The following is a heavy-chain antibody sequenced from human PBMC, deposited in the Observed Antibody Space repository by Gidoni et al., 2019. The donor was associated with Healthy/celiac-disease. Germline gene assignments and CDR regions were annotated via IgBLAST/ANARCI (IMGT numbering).Heavy chain of an antibody. CDR2: IKSKTDGGTT. V-gene: IGHV3-15*07. CDR1: GFTFSNAW. Sequence: EVQLVESGGGLVNPGGSLRLSCAASGFTFSNAWMNWVRQAPGKGLEWVGRIKSKTDGGTTDYAAPVKGRFTISRDDSKNTLYLQMNSLKTEDTAVYYCTTVAYYYDSSGYYQLVWYFDLWGRGTLVTVSS. J-gene: IGHJ2*01. CDR3: TTVAYYYDSSGYYQLVWYFDL. D-gene: IGHD3-22*01.